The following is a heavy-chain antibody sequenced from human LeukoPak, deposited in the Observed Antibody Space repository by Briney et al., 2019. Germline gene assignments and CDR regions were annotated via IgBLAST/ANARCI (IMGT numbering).Heavy chain of an antibody. Sequence: PGGSLRLSCAASGFTFSSYWMSWVRQAPGKGLEWVANIKQDGSEKYYVDSVKGRFTISRDNAKNTLYLQMNSLRAEDTAVYYCARGDYDSSGLFDYWGQGTLVTVSS. D-gene: IGHD3-22*01. CDR1: GFTFSSYW. J-gene: IGHJ4*02. CDR3: ARGDYDSSGLFDY. CDR2: IKQDGSEK. V-gene: IGHV3-7*02.